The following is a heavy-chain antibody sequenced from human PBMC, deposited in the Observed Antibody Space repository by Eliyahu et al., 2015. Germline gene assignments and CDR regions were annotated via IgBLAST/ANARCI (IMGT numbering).Heavy chain of an antibody. CDR1: GDXISGYY. V-gene: IGHV4-59*12. Sequence: QVQLQESGPGLVKPSETLSLTXXVSGDXISGYYWSWIRQPPGKGLEWIGYIYYTATXYDPSXKSRVXLSADTSKNQFSLTVDSVTAADTAVYYCARYHCRGGFCDGFDLWGQGTVVTVSS. J-gene: IGHJ3*01. CDR2: IYYTAT. D-gene: IGHD2-15*01. CDR3: ARYHCRGGFCDGFDL.